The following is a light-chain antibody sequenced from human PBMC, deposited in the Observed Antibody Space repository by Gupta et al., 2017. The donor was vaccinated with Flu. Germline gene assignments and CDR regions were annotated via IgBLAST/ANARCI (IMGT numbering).Light chain of an antibody. CDR2: SAS. V-gene: IGKV1-39*01. CDR1: QDIHNY. J-gene: IGKJ1*01. Sequence: DIQMTQSPSSLSASVGDRVTITCRASQDIHNYLNWYQQKAGKDPKLLVYSASSLQDGVPSGFSGSGSGTDFTLTISSLQPEDFATYYCQQSHTPPWTFGQGTKVEVK. CDR3: QQSHTPPWT.